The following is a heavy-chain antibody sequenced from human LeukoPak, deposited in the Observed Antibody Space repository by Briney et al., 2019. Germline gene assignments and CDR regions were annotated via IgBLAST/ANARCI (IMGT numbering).Heavy chain of an antibody. Sequence: WETLSLTCTVSGGSIRSSNYYWGWIRQPPGKGLEWIGSIYYSGSTYDNPSLKSRVTISVDTSKNQFSMKLSSVTAADTAVYYCARMSSGYYFDYWGQGTLVTVSS. D-gene: IGHD3-10*01. J-gene: IGHJ4*02. V-gene: IGHV4-39*01. CDR3: ARMSSGYYFDY. CDR2: IYYSGST. CDR1: GGSIRSSNYY.